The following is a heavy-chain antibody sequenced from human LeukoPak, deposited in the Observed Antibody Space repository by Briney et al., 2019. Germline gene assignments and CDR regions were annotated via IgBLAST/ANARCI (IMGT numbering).Heavy chain of an antibody. CDR1: GFTFNSFW. CDR2: INNDGSST. Sequence: GGSLRLSCAASGFTFNSFWMHWVRQAPGKGLVWVSHINNDGSSTSYADSVEGRFTISRDNAKNTLYLQMNSLRAEDTAVYYCARGPNSQDYWGQGTLVTVSS. CDR3: ARGPNSQDY. D-gene: IGHD4-23*01. V-gene: IGHV3-74*01. J-gene: IGHJ4*02.